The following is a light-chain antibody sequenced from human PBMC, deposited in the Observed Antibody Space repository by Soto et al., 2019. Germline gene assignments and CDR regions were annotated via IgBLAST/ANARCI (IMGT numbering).Light chain of an antibody. J-gene: IGKJ5*01. Sequence: DIQMTQSPSSVSASVGDRVTITCRASQGVSTWLAWYQQKPGKAPNLLIYTASSLQSGVPSRFSGSGSGTHFTPTINAPHPKNFANYSCQQAASSPITSGQGTRLEIK. V-gene: IGKV1-12*01. CDR2: TAS. CDR1: QGVSTW. CDR3: QQAASSPIT.